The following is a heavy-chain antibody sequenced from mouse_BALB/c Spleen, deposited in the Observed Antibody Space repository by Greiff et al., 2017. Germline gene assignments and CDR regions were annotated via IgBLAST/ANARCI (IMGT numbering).Heavy chain of an antibody. V-gene: IGHV1-4*01. D-gene: IGHD2-3*01. CDR1: GYTFTSYT. CDR2: INPSSGYT. Sequence: VKLQESGAELARPGASVKMSCKASGYTFTSYTMHWVKQRPGQGLEWIGYINPSSGYTNYNQKFKDKATLTADKSSSTAYMQLSSLTSEDSAVYYCARIYDGYYAHAMDYWGQGTSVTVSS. CDR3: ARIYDGYYAHAMDY. J-gene: IGHJ4*01.